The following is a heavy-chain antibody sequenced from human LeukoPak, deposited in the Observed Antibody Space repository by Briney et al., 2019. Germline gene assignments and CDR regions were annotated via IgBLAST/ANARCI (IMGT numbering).Heavy chain of an antibody. CDR3: ARVGEMATIFNAFDI. D-gene: IGHD5-24*01. Sequence: ASVKVSCKASGYTFTGYYMHWVRQAPGQGLEWMGWINPNSGGTNYAQKFQGRVTMTRDTSISTAYMELSRLRSDDTAVYYCARVGEMATIFNAFDIWGQGTMVTVSS. J-gene: IGHJ3*02. V-gene: IGHV1-2*02. CDR2: INPNSGGT. CDR1: GYTFTGYY.